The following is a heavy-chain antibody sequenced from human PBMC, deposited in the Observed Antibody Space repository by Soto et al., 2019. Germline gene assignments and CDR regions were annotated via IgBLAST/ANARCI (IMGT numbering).Heavy chain of an antibody. CDR3: ARGDYYDTSGPFSDAFDI. V-gene: IGHV3-7*04. CDR2: IKPDGSQK. D-gene: IGHD3-22*01. CDR1: GFSFSIFA. Sequence: GGSLRLSCAAYGFSFSIFAMSWVRQAPGKGLEWVANIKPDGSQKWYVDSVKGRFTISRDNAKKSLYLQMNSLRGEDTAVYYCARGDYYDTSGPFSDAFDIWGQGTMVTVSS. J-gene: IGHJ3*02.